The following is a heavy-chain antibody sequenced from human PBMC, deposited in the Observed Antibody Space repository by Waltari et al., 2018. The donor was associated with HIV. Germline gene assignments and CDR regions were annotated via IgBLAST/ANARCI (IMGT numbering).Heavy chain of an antibody. CDR2: ISSSSSTI. J-gene: IGHJ6*02. Sequence: EVQLVESGGGLVQPGGSLRLSCAASGFTFSSYSMNWVRQAPGKGLEWVSYISSSSSTIYYADSVKGRFTIARDNAKNSLYLQMNSLRAEDTAVYYCARDGFEQLAPYYYYGMDVWGQGTTVTVSS. D-gene: IGHD6-13*01. V-gene: IGHV3-48*01. CDR1: GFTFSSYS. CDR3: ARDGFEQLAPYYYYGMDV.